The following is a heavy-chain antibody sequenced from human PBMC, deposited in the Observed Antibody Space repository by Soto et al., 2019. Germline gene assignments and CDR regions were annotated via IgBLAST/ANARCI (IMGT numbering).Heavy chain of an antibody. CDR2: IDNHGDGT. CDR1: GFTFTNYW. J-gene: IGHJ3*02. Sequence: EVQVVESGGGLVQPGGSLRLSCAASGFTFTNYWMHWVRQVPGEWLVWVSRIDNHGDGTSYADFVKGRFTIYRDNAKNTLYLQMNRLRVEDTAIYYGGTVFEKWGQGTMVTVAS. CDR3: GTVFEK. V-gene: IGHV3-74*01.